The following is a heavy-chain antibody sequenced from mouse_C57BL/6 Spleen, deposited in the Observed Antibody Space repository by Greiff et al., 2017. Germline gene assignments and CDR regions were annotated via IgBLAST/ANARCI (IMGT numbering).Heavy chain of an antibody. CDR3: ARAIYYDYEGYAMDY. Sequence: VQLKESGPELVKPGASVKISCKASGYSFTDYNMNWVKQSNGKSLEWIGVINPNYGTTSYNQKFKGKATLTVDQSSSTAYMQLNSLTSEDSAVYYCARAIYYDYEGYAMDYWGQGTSVTVSS. J-gene: IGHJ4*01. D-gene: IGHD2-4*01. CDR2: INPNYGTT. CDR1: GYSFTDYN. V-gene: IGHV1-39*01.